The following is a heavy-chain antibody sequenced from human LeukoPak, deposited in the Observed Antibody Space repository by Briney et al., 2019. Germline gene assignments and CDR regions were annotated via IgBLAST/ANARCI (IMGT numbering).Heavy chain of an antibody. J-gene: IGHJ4*02. Sequence: ASVKVSYKASGYRFVNYGISWVRQAPGQGLEWMGWISVYNANTNYAQKLQGRVTMTTDTSTSTAYMELRSLRSVDTAVYYCARDHWQTPSYFDYWGQGTLVTVSS. D-gene: IGHD1-1*01. V-gene: IGHV1-18*01. CDR3: ARDHWQTPSYFDY. CDR1: GYRFVNYG. CDR2: ISVYNANT.